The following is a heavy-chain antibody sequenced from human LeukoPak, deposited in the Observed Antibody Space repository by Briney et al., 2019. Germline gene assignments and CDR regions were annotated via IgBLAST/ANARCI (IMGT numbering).Heavy chain of an antibody. CDR2: ISGSGGST. CDR3: TRGGAAAGIDY. J-gene: IGHJ4*02. D-gene: IGHD6-13*01. CDR1: GFTFSSYG. Sequence: GGSLRLSYAASGFTFSSYGMSWVRQAPGKGLEWVSAISGSGGSTYYADSVKGRFTISRDNSKNTLYLQMNSLRAEDTAVYYCTRGGAAAGIDYWGQGTLVTVSS. V-gene: IGHV3-23*01.